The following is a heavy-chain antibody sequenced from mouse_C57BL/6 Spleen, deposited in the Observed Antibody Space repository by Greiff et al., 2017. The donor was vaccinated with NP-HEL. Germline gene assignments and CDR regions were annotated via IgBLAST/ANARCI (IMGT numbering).Heavy chain of an antibody. CDR2: INPNNGGT. CDR3: ARSRYYGEGAMDY. CDR1: GYTFTDYN. J-gene: IGHJ4*01. D-gene: IGHD1-1*01. V-gene: IGHV1-22*01. Sequence: EVQLQQSGPELVKPGASVKMSCKASGYTFTDYNMHWVKQSHGKSLEWIGYINPNNGGTSYNQKFKGKATLTVNKSSSTAYMELRSLTSEDSAVYYCARSRYYGEGAMDYWGQGTSVTVSS.